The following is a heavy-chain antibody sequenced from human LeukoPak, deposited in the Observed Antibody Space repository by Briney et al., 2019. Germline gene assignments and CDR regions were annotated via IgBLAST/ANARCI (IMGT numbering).Heavy chain of an antibody. J-gene: IGHJ4*02. CDR3: ARGGDIVVVPAATLFDY. Sequence: GGSLRLSCAASGFTFSSYGMHWVRRAPGKGLEWVAVIWYDGSNKYYADSVKGRFTISRDNSKNTLYLQMNSLRAEDTAVYYCARGGDIVVVPAATLFDYWGQGTLVTVSS. CDR1: GFTFSSYG. D-gene: IGHD2-2*01. CDR2: IWYDGSNK. V-gene: IGHV3-33*01.